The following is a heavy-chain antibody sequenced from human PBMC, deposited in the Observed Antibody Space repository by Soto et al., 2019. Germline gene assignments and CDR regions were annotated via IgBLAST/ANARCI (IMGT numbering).Heavy chain of an antibody. CDR3: AHSRNLITEDAQVGDFDY. CDR1: GFSLNTDGEG. CDR2: IYWDDDE. D-gene: IGHD3-10*01. V-gene: IGHV2-5*02. Sequence: QITLKESGPTQVKPTQTLTLTCSFSGFSLNTDGEGVGWVRQPPGEALGGLALIYWDDDERYSPSLKTRLTITKDPSKNQVVLIMTNMDPVDTATYYCAHSRNLITEDAQVGDFDYWGQGTLVTVSS. J-gene: IGHJ4*02.